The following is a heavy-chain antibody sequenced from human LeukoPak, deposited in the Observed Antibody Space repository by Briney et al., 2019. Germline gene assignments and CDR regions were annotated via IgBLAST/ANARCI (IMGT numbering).Heavy chain of an antibody. D-gene: IGHD2-15*01. CDR2: INPNSGGT. CDR1: GGTFSSYA. Sequence: SVKVSCKASGGTFSSYAISWVRQAPGQGLEWMGWINPNSGGTNYAQKFQGRVTITADKSTSTAYMELSSLRSEDTAVYYCARINPPTDCSGGSCYLDYWGQGTLVTVSS. V-gene: IGHV1-69*10. J-gene: IGHJ4*02. CDR3: ARINPPTDCSGGSCYLDY.